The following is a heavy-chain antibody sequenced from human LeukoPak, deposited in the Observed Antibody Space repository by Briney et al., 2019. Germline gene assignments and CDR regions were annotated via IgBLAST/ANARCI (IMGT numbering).Heavy chain of an antibody. CDR1: GFTFSNAW. CDR3: TTFTGGDTFDY. Sequence: PGGSLRLSCAASGFTFSNAWMSWVRQAPGKGLEWVGRIKSKTDGGTTDYAAPVKGRFTISRDDSKNTLYLRMNSLKTEDTAVYYCTTFTGGDTFDYWGQGTLVTVSS. CDR2: IKSKTDGGTT. V-gene: IGHV3-15*01. D-gene: IGHD7-27*01. J-gene: IGHJ4*02.